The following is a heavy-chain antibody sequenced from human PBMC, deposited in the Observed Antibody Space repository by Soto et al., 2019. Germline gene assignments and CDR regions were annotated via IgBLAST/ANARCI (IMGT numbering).Heavy chain of an antibody. CDR1: GFTFTRYS. Sequence: LRVSCAASGFTFTRYSMNWVRQAPGKGLEWVSSISSTTDYIYYGDSMKGRFTISRDNAKNSLYLEMNSLRAEDTAVYYCARESEGLTSNFDYWGQGTLVTVSS. CDR2: ISSTTDYI. V-gene: IGHV3-21*06. CDR3: ARESEGLTSNFDY. J-gene: IGHJ4*02.